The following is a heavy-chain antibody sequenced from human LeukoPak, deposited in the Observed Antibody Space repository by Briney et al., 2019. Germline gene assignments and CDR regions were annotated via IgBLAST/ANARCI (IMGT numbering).Heavy chain of an antibody. CDR1: GGSISSGDYY. J-gene: IGHJ3*02. V-gene: IGHV4-30-4*08. D-gene: IGHD3-3*01. CDR3: ARTYYDFWSGYYRAFDI. Sequence: MPSETLSLTCTVSGGSISSGDYYWSWIRQPPGKGLEWIGYIYHSGSTYYNPSLKSRVTISVDTSKNQFSLKLSSVTAADTAVYYCARTYYDFWSGYYRAFDIWGQGTMVTVSS. CDR2: IYHSGST.